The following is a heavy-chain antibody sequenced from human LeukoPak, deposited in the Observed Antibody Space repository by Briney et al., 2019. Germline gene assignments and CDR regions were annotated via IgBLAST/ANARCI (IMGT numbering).Heavy chain of an antibody. D-gene: IGHD3-22*01. J-gene: IGHJ5*02. CDR2: IYYSGST. V-gene: IGHV4-39*07. CDR3: ARLRNYYDRSGYKQLWFDP. CDR1: GDSISSSSYY. Sequence: SETLSLTCTVSGDSISSSSYYWGWIRQPPGKGLEWIGSIYYSGSTNYNPSLRSRVTISVDTSKNQFSLKLSSVTAADTAVYYCARLRNYYDRSGYKQLWFDPWGQGTLVTVSS.